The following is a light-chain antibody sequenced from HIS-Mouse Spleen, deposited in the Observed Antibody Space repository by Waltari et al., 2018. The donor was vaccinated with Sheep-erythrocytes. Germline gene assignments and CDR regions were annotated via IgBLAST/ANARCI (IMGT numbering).Light chain of an antibody. J-gene: IGKJ2*01. CDR2: LGS. CDR3: MQALQTMYT. CDR1: QSLLHSNGYNY. V-gene: IGKV2-28*01. Sequence: TQPRSVSGSPGQSVTIACMSSQSLLHSNGYNYVEWYLLKPGQSPQLLIYLGSNRASGVPDRFSGSGSGTDFTLNISRVEAEDVGVYYCMQALQTMYTLGQGTKLEIK.